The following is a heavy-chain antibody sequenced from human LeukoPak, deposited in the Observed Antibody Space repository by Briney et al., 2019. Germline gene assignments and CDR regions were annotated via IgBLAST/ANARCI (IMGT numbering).Heavy chain of an antibody. CDR1: GFTFSAYA. V-gene: IGHV3-30*04. J-gene: IGHJ3*02. D-gene: IGHD2-2*03. CDR3: AKDYLDIVVVPAALDAFDI. CDR2: ISFDGKND. Sequence: GRSLRLSCAASGFTFSAYAMHWVRQAPGKGLEWVAVISFDGKNDYYADSVQGRFTISRDNSKNTLFLHMNSLRVEDTAVYYCAKDYLDIVVVPAALDAFDIWGQGTMVTVSS.